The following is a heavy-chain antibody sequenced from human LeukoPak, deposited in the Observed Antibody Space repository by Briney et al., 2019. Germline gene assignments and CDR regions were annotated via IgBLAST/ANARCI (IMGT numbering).Heavy chain of an antibody. V-gene: IGHV3-73*01. J-gene: IGHJ6*04. D-gene: IGHD3-10*01. CDR1: GFTFSGSA. CDR3: TRRGHYYGSGSYYNYYYYGMDV. CDR2: IRSKANSYAT. Sequence: GGSLNFSCAASGFTFSGSAMHWVRQASGKGLKWFGSIRSKANSYATAYGASVKGRFIISRDDSKSTAYLQMNSLKTEGTAVYYCTRRGHYYGSGSYYNYYYYGMDVWGKGTTVTVSS.